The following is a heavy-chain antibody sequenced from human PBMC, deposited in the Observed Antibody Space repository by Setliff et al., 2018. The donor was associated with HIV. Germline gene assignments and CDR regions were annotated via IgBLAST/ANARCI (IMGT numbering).Heavy chain of an antibody. V-gene: IGHV4-4*08. CDR2: IYTSGST. Sequence: SETLSLTCTVSGGSISSYYWSWIRQPPGKGLEWIGYIYTSGSTNYNPSLRSRVTISVDTSKNHFSLRLSSVTAADTAVYYCARGARLLAGYSDRWDYYYMGVWGKGTTVTVSS. D-gene: IGHD6-13*01. CDR3: ARGARLLAGYSDRWDYYYMGV. J-gene: IGHJ6*03. CDR1: GGSISSYY.